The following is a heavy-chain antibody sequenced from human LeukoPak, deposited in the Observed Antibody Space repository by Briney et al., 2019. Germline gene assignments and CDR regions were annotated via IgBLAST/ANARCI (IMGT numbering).Heavy chain of an antibody. Sequence: PSETLSLTCTVSGGSISSGGYYWSWIRQHPGKGLEWIGYIYYSGSTYYNPSLKSRVTISVDTSKNQFSLKLSSVTAADTAVYYCASIAARVYYFDYWGQGTLVTVSS. D-gene: IGHD6-6*01. CDR1: GGSISSGGYY. V-gene: IGHV4-31*03. J-gene: IGHJ4*02. CDR3: ASIAARVYYFDY. CDR2: IYYSGST.